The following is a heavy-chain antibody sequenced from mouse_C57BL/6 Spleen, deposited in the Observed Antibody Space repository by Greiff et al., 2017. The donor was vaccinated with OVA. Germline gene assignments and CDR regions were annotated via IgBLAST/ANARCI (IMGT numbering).Heavy chain of an antibody. J-gene: IGHJ2*01. V-gene: IGHV1-55*01. CDR3: ARWANYYGSSPFDY. Sequence: QVQLKQSGAELVKPGASVKMSCKASGYTFTSYWITWVKQRPGQGLEWIGDIYPGSGSTNYNEKFKSKATLTVDTSSSTAYMQLSSLTSEDSAVYYCARWANYYGSSPFDYWGQGTTLTVSS. CDR1: GYTFTSYW. D-gene: IGHD1-1*01. CDR2: IYPGSGST.